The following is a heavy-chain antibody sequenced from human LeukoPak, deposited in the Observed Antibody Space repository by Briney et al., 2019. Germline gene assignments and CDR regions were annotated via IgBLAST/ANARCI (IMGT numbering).Heavy chain of an antibody. D-gene: IGHD3-10*01. J-gene: IGHJ4*02. CDR3: AKPWYYYGSGSDY. Sequence: GGSLRLSCAASGFTFSSYSMNWVRQAPGKGLEWVSSISSSSSYIYYADSVKGRFTISRDNAKNSLYLQMNSLRAEDTAVYYCAKPWYYYGSGSDYWGQGTLVTVSS. CDR2: ISSSSSYI. V-gene: IGHV3-21*04. CDR1: GFTFSSYS.